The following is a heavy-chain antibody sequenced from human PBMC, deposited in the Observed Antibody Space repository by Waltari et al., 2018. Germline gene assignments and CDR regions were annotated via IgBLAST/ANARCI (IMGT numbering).Heavy chain of an antibody. J-gene: IGHJ4*02. CDR3: AREIRGVIPYFDY. Sequence: QVQLQESGPGLVKPSETLSLTCAVSGYSISSGYYWGWIRQPPGKGLEWIGSIYHSGSTYYNPSLKSRVTISVDTSKNQFSLKLSSVTAADTAVYYCAREIRGVIPYFDYWGQGTLVTVSS. V-gene: IGHV4-38-2*02. CDR1: GYSISSGYY. D-gene: IGHD3-10*01. CDR2: IYHSGST.